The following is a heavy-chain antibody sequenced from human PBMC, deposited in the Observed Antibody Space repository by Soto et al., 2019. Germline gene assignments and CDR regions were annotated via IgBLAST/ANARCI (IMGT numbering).Heavy chain of an antibody. V-gene: IGHV2-5*02. CDR3: AHGSGWLSDY. CDR2: IYWDDDK. CDR1: GFSLTSPAVG. J-gene: IGHJ4*02. D-gene: IGHD6-19*01. Sequence: QITLKESGPTLVKPTQTLTLTCPFSGFSLTSPAVGVNWIRQPPGKALEWLALIYWDDDKQYSPSLKSRLTITKDTSKNQVVLTMTNMDPVDTATYYCAHGSGWLSDYWGQGTLVTVSS.